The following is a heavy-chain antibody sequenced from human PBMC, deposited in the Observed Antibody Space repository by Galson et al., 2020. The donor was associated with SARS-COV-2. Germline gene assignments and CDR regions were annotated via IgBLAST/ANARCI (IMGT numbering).Heavy chain of an antibody. Sequence: GESLKISCEATGFNFNVHAMSWVRQAPGKGLEWLSAITDSGVSTYYADSVKGRFTVSRDNSKNMVFLQMESLRVEDTALYYCAKASEGRFYGRVSCSLDVWGRGTTVTGSS. CDR1: GFNFNVHA. D-gene: IGHD2-2*01. J-gene: IGHJ6*02. CDR3: AKASEGRFYGRVSCSLDV. CDR2: ITDSGVST. V-gene: IGHV3-23*01.